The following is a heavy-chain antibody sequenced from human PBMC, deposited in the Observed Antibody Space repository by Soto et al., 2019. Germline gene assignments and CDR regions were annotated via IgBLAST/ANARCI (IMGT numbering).Heavy chain of an antibody. D-gene: IGHD3-16*02. J-gene: IGHJ6*03. CDR1: SGSISSSNW. CDR3: ARDSYDYIWGSYRRRNYMDV. CDR2: IYHSGST. V-gene: IGHV4-4*02. Sequence: QVQLQESGPGLVKPSGTLSLTCAVSSGSISSSNWWSWVRQPPGKGLEWIGEIYHSGSTNYNPSLKSRVTISVDKSKNQFSLKLSSVTAADTAVYYCARDSYDYIWGSYRRRNYMDVWGKGTTVTVSS.